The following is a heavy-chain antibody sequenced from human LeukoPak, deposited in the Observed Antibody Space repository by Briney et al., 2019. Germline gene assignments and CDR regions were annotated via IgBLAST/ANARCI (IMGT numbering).Heavy chain of an antibody. V-gene: IGHV4-31*03. CDR2: IYYSGST. D-gene: IGHD4-17*01. CDR1: GGSISSGGYY. Sequence: PSQTLSLTCTVSGGSISSGGYYWSWIRQHPGKGLEWIGYIYYSGSTYYNPSLKSRVTISVDTSKNQFSLRLSSVTAADTAVYYCARDGDYGDCSDYWGQGTLVTVSS. J-gene: IGHJ4*02. CDR3: ARDGDYGDCSDY.